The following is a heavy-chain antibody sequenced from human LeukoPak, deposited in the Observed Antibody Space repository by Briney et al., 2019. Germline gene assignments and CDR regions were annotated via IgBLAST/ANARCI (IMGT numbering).Heavy chain of an antibody. D-gene: IGHD6-19*01. J-gene: IGHJ6*02. Sequence: ASVKVSCKASGYTFTSYYMHWVRQAPGQGLEWMGIINPSGGSTSYAQKFQGRVTMTRDTSTSTVYMELSSLRSEDTAVYYCARENSSGWRGNYYYYYGMDVWGQGTTVTVSS. CDR3: ARENSSGWRGNYYYYYGMDV. CDR1: GYTFTSYY. V-gene: IGHV1-46*01. CDR2: INPSGGST.